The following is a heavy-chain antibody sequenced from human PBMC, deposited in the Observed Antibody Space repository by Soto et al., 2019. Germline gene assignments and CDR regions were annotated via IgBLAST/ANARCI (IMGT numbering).Heavy chain of an antibody. D-gene: IGHD4-17*01. CDR1: GGSISSDGHY. Sequence: QVQLQESGPGLVKPSQTLSLTCSVSGGSISSDGHYWSWIRQHPGKGLEWIGNIYYSGSTFYNPSLKSRVTMSVATSKNQFSLKVNSVTTADTAVYYCARVRGIGDYVIDNWGQGTLVTVSS. CDR3: ARVRGIGDYVIDN. V-gene: IGHV4-31*03. CDR2: IYYSGST. J-gene: IGHJ4*02.